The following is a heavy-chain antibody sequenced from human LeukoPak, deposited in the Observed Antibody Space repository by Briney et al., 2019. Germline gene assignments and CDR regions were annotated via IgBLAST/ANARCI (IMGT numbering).Heavy chain of an antibody. V-gene: IGHV3-23*01. CDR2: IRGSGDSK. CDR3: ARGLEAKATRPHY. J-gene: IGHJ4*02. D-gene: IGHD1-1*01. CDR1: GFTFSSYG. Sequence: PAGSLRLSCAASGFTFSSYGLSWVRQTPGKGLEWVSAIRGSGDSKHYADSVRGRFTISRDNSRNTMYLQMTGLRAEDTAVYYCARGLEAKATRPHYWGQGTLVSVAT.